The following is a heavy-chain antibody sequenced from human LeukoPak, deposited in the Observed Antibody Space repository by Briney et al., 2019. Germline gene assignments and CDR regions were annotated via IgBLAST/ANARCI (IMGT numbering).Heavy chain of an antibody. D-gene: IGHD6-13*01. V-gene: IGHV3-11*06. CDR3: ARDEGSGIAVYYH. Sequence: GGSLRLSCAASGFTFSDFYMSWIRQAPGKGREWVSYISGTNNYTNYADSVKGRFTISRDNAKNSLYLQMNSLRAEDTALYYCARDEGSGIAVYYHWGQGTLVTVSS. CDR2: ISGTNNYT. J-gene: IGHJ5*02. CDR1: GFTFSDFY.